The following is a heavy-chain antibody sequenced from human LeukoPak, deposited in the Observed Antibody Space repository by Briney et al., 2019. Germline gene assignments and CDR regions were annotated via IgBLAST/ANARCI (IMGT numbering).Heavy chain of an antibody. J-gene: IGHJ4*02. CDR3: ARVTELVAFDY. D-gene: IGHD3-10*01. V-gene: IGHV3-48*03. CDR2: ISSSGRTT. CDR1: GFTFSSYE. Sequence: PGGSLRLSCAASGFTFSSYEMNWVRQAPGKGLEWVSYISSSGRTTYYADSVKGRFTISRDNAKNSLSLQMDSLRADDTAAYYCARVTELVAFDYWGQGTLVTVSS.